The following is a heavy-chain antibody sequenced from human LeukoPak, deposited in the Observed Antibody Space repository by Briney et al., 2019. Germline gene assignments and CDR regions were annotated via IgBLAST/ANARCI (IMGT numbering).Heavy chain of an antibody. D-gene: IGHD6-6*01. CDR3: ASRTSSSIHDAFDI. CDR2: IYPGDSET. CDR1: GYSFTSYW. V-gene: IGHV5-51*01. J-gene: IGHJ3*02. Sequence: GESLKISCKGSGYSFTSYWIGWVRQMPGKGLEWMGIIYPGDSETRYSPSFQGQVTISADKSISTAYLQWSSLKASDTTMYYCASRTSSSIHDAFDIWGQGTMVTVSS.